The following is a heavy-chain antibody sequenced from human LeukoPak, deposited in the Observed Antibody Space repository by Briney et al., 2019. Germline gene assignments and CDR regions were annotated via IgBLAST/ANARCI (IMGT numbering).Heavy chain of an antibody. J-gene: IGHJ6*02. Sequence: PVGSLRLSCAASGFTFSSDAMSCVRQAPGKGLEWVSAISGSGGSTYHADSVKGRFTIYRDNSKNTLYLQMNSLRAEDTAVYYCAKVAPSRTGQLPLYYYYGMDVWGQGTTVTVSS. CDR3: AKVAPSRTGQLPLYYYYGMDV. CDR2: ISGSGGST. D-gene: IGHD2-2*01. V-gene: IGHV3-23*01. CDR1: GFTFSSDA.